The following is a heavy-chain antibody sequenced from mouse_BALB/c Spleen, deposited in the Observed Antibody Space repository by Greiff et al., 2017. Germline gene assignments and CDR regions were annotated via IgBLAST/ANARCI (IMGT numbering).Heavy chain of an antibody. D-gene: IGHD3-3*01. CDR3: VRHEGYFDV. CDR2: IRSKSNNYAT. CDR1: GFTFNTYA. V-gene: IGHV10-1*02. J-gene: IGHJ1*01. Sequence: EVKVVESGGGLVQPKGSLKLSCAASGFTFNTYAMNWVRQAPGKGLEWVARIRSKSNNYATYYADSVKDRFTISRDDSQSMLYLQMNNLKTEDTAMYYCVRHEGYFDVWGAGTTVTVSS.